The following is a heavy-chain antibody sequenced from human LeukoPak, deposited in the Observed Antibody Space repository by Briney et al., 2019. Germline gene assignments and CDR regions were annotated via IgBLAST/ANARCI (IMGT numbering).Heavy chain of an antibody. CDR3: AKEGYSSSSNADFDY. D-gene: IGHD6-13*01. CDR1: GFTFSSYA. V-gene: IGHV3-23*01. Sequence: GGSLRLSCAASGFTFSSYAMSWVRQAPGKGLEWVSAISGNGRTTYYAESVKGRFTISRDNSKNTLYLQMNSLRAEDTAVYYCAKEGYSSSSNADFDYWGQGTLVTVSS. CDR2: ISGNGRTT. J-gene: IGHJ4*02.